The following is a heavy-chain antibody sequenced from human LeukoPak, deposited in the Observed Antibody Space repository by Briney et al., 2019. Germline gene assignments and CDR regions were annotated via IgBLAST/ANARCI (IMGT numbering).Heavy chain of an antibody. CDR3: ARGVGGYDSGDFDY. CDR1: GFTFNNYA. V-gene: IGHV3-23*01. Sequence: GGSLRLSCAASGFTFNNYAMTWVRQAPGKGLEWVSAIRSSGATTYYADSVKGRFTISRDNSKNTLYLQMNSLRAEDTAVYYCARGVGGYDSGDFDYWGQGTLVTVSS. CDR2: IRSSGATT. J-gene: IGHJ4*02. D-gene: IGHD5-12*01.